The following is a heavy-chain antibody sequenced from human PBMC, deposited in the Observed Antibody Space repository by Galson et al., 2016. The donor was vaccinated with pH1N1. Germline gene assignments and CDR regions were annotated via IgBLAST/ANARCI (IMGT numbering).Heavy chain of an antibody. V-gene: IGHV3-23*01. D-gene: IGHD4-17*01. J-gene: IGHJ2*01. CDR1: GFTFSNFP. CDR3: AKDKMTTPRGGFLDL. Sequence: SLRLSCAASGFTFSNFPMFWVRQAPGKGLEWVSSISGTSLSKYYADSVKGRFSISRDNSKNTLYLQMNSLRAEDTAVYYCAKDKMTTPRGGFLDLWGRGTLVTVSS. CDR2: ISGTSLSK.